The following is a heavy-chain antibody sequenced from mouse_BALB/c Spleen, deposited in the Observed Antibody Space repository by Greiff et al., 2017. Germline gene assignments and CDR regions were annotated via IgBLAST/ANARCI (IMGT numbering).Heavy chain of an antibody. CDR3: ARAYYGNYRYWYFDV. V-gene: IGHV7-3*02. Sequence: EVKLVESGGGLVQPGGSLRLSCATSGFTFTDYYMSWVRQPPGKALEWLGFIRNKANGYTTEYSASVKGRFTISRDNSQSILYLQMNTLRAEDSATYYCARAYYGNYRYWYFDVWGAGTTVTVSS. CDR2: IRNKANGYTT. J-gene: IGHJ1*01. CDR1: GFTFTDYY. D-gene: IGHD2-10*01.